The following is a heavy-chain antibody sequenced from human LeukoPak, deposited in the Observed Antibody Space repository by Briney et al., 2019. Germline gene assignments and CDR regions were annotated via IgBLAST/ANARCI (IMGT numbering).Heavy chain of an antibody. Sequence: SETLSLTCTVSGGSISSSSYYWGWIRQPPGKGLEWIGSIYYSGSTYYNPSLKSRVTISVDTSKNQFSLKLSSVTAADTAVYYCARSRSGYSYDHAAFDIWGQGTMVTVSS. CDR1: GGSISSSSYY. D-gene: IGHD5-18*01. J-gene: IGHJ3*02. CDR2: IYYSGST. CDR3: ARSRSGYSYDHAAFDI. V-gene: IGHV4-39*07.